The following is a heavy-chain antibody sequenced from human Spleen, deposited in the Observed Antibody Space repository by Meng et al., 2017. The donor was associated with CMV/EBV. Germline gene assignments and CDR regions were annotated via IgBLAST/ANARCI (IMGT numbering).Heavy chain of an antibody. CDR3: ARHYYDTSFDQ. CDR1: GFTFSSYW. V-gene: IGHV3-74*03. Sequence: GESLKISCAASGFTFSSYWMHWVRQAPGMGLVWVSHINTDGGSAKYADSVEGRFTMSRDNAKNTLYLQMNSLRAEDTALYYCARHYYDTSFDQWGRGTLVTVSS. D-gene: IGHD3-22*01. CDR2: INTDGGSA. J-gene: IGHJ4*02.